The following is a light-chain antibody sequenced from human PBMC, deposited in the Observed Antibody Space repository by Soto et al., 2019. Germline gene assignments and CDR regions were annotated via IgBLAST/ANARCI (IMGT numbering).Light chain of an antibody. Sequence: EVVMTQSPATLSVSPGETATLSCRASQSVGSNLAWYQQKPGQAPRLLIYDAYNRATGIPPRFSGSGSGTDFTLTISSLEPEDSAVYYCQQRHMWPITFGQGTRLEIK. CDR1: QSVGSN. J-gene: IGKJ5*01. CDR3: QQRHMWPIT. CDR2: DAY. V-gene: IGKV3-11*01.